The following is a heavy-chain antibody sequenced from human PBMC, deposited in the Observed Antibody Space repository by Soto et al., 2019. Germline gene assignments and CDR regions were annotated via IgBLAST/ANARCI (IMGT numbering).Heavy chain of an antibody. Sequence: SGTLSLTCAVSGGSISSGGYSWSWIRQPPGKGLEWIGYIYHSGSTYYNPSLKSRVTISVDRSKNQFSLKLSSVTAADTAVYYCARENNVLPGGYFDYWGQGTLVTVSS. CDR2: IYHSGST. CDR1: GGSISSGGYS. D-gene: IGHD3-10*01. J-gene: IGHJ4*02. CDR3: ARENNVLPGGYFDY. V-gene: IGHV4-30-2*01.